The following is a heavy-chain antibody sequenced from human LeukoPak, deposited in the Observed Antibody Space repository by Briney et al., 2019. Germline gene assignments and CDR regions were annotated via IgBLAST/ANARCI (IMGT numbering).Heavy chain of an antibody. D-gene: IGHD6-13*01. CDR3: ARGSSSWAYYFDY. V-gene: IGHV3-30*03. CDR2: ISYDGSNK. CDR1: GFTFSSYG. J-gene: IGHJ4*02. Sequence: PGRSLRLSCAASGFTFSSYGMHWVRQAPGKGLEWVAVISYDGSNKYYADSVKGRFTISRDNSKNTLYLQMNSLRVDDTAVYYCARGSSSWAYYFDYWGQGTLVTVSS.